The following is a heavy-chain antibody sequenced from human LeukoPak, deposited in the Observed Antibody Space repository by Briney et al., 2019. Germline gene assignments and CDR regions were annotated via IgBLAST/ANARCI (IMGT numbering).Heavy chain of an antibody. Sequence: ASVKVSCKASGYTFTSYGISWVRQAPGQGLEWVGWISAYNGNTNYAQKLQGRVTMTTDTSTSTAYMKLRSPRADDTAVDYCAVMVGAKVHYDYWGQGTLVTVSS. CDR2: ISAYNGNT. D-gene: IGHD2-8*01. V-gene: IGHV1-18*01. J-gene: IGHJ4*02. CDR1: GYTFTSYG. CDR3: AVMVGAKVHYDY.